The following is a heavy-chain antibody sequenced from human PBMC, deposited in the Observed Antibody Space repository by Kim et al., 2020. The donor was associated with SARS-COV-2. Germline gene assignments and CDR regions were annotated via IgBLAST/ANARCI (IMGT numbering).Heavy chain of an antibody. CDR2: IYDDGTT. CDR1: GGSLNSNTW. D-gene: IGHD2-15*01. J-gene: IGHJ4*02. Sequence: SETLSLTCAVSGGSLNSNTWWSWVRQPPGKGLEWVGEIYDDGTTNYNPSLKSRVAISVDRSKNQFSLKLSSVTAADTAVYYCVFEYLPGYCSDDSCHYWGQGILVTVSS. V-gene: IGHV4-4*02. CDR3: VFEYLPGYCSDDSCHY.